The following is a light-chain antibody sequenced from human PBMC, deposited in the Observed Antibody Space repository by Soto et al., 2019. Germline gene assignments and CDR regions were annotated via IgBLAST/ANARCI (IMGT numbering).Light chain of an antibody. CDR1: QSVSSN. V-gene: IGKV3-15*01. Sequence: ELVMTQYPATLSVSPGERGTRSCRASQSVSSNLAWYQQKPGQSPRLLIYGASTRATGITTRFSGSGSGTEFTLTISRLQSEDFAVYYCQPYSNWTLTVGGVTQVEIK. CDR2: GAS. J-gene: IGKJ4*01. CDR3: QPYSNWTLT.